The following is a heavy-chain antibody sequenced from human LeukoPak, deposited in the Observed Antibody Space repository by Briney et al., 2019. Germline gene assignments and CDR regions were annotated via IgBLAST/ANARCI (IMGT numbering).Heavy chain of an antibody. V-gene: IGHV4-4*07. CDR2: IYSSGST. CDR3: ARDYDY. J-gene: IGHJ4*02. Sequence: SEPLSLPCSVSGGPISGYYWSWLRQPAGKGLEWIGRIYSSGSTNYNPSLKSRVTMSVDTSKKQFSLKLSSVTAADTALYYCARDYDYWGQGTLVTVSS. CDR1: GGPISGYY.